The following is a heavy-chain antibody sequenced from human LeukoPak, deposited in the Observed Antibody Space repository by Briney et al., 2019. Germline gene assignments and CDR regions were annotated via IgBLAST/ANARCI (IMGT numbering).Heavy chain of an antibody. Sequence: PGGSLRLSCAASGFTFSSYGMHWVRQAPGKGLEWVAFIRYDGSNKYYADSVKGRFTISRDNSKNTLYLQMNSLRAEDTAVYYCAKDRWIAVTGALDYWAQGTLVTVSS. V-gene: IGHV3-30*02. CDR3: AKDRWIAVTGALDY. J-gene: IGHJ4*02. D-gene: IGHD6-19*01. CDR1: GFTFSSYG. CDR2: IRYDGSNK.